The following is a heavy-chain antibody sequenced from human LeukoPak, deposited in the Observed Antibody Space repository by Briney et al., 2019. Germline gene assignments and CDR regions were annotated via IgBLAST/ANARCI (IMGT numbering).Heavy chain of an antibody. CDR3: ASSRRAYGSGSYLLVY. CDR1: GYTFTSYG. V-gene: IGHV1-18*01. J-gene: IGHJ4*02. CDR2: ISAYNGNT. Sequence: ASVKVSCKASGYTFTSYGISWVRQAPGQGLEWMGWISAYNGNTNYAQKLQGRVTMTTDTSTSTAYMELRSLRSDDTAVYYCASSRRAYGSGSYLLVYWGQGTLVTVSS. D-gene: IGHD3-10*01.